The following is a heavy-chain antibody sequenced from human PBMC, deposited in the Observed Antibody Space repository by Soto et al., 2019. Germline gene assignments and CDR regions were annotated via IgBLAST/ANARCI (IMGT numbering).Heavy chain of an antibody. CDR3: ATSLWFGELLYLF. J-gene: IGHJ4*02. V-gene: IGHV1-18*01. Sequence: ASVKVSCKASGYTFTSYSLSWVRQAPGQGLEWMGWISTYNGNTNYAQKLQGRVTMTTDTSTSTVYMELRSLRSDVTAVYYCATSLWFGELLYLFWGQGSLVTVSS. CDR1: GYTFTSYS. CDR2: ISTYNGNT. D-gene: IGHD3-10*01.